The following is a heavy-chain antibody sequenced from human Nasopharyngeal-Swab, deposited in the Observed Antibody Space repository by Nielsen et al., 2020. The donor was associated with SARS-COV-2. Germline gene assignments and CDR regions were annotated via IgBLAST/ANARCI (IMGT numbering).Heavy chain of an antibody. J-gene: IGHJ6*03. V-gene: IGHV3-23*01. Sequence: GESLKISCAASGFTFSRFGTGWVRQAPGKGLEWVSAISASGVTTYYADSVKGRFTISRDNSKSTLYLQMNSLRAEDTAAYYCAKDLNSNFLNYMDVWGKGTTVSVSS. D-gene: IGHD4-11*01. CDR2: ISASGVTT. CDR1: GFTFSRFG. CDR3: AKDLNSNFLNYMDV.